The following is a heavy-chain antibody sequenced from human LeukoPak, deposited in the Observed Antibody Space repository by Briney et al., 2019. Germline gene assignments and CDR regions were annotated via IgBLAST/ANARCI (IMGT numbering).Heavy chain of an antibody. J-gene: IGHJ4*02. CDR2: ISGSGGST. CDR1: GFTFSSYA. V-gene: IGHV3-23*01. CDR3: AKYYGSSGYWHFDY. D-gene: IGHD3-22*01. Sequence: GGSLRLSCAASGFTFSSYAMSWVRQAPGKGLQWVSAISGSGGSTYYADSVKGRFTISRDNSKNTLYLQMNSLRAEDTAVYYCAKYYGSSGYWHFDYWGQGTLVTVSS.